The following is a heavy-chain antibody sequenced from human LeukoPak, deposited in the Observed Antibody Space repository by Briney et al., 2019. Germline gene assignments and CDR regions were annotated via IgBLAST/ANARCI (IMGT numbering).Heavy chain of an antibody. D-gene: IGHD3-9*01. J-gene: IGHJ4*02. CDR1: AGSITNYY. Sequence: PSETLSLTCTVSAGSITNYYWSWIRQPPGKGLEWIGYIYYSGSTNYNPSLKSRVTISVDTSKNQFSLKLSSVTAADTAVYYCATPYDILTGYVYWGQGTLVTVSS. CDR2: IYYSGST. V-gene: IGHV4-59*01. CDR3: ATPYDILTGYVY.